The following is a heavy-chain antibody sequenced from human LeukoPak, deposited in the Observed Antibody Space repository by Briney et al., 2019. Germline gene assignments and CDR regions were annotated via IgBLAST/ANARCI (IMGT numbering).Heavy chain of an antibody. CDR2: IYTSGST. D-gene: IGHD6-6*01. V-gene: IGHV4-4*07. J-gene: IGHJ5*02. CDR3: ARGHHRTKGMSRLLSLAARPGWFDP. CDR1: GGSISSYY. Sequence: PSETLSLTCTVSGGSISSYYWSWIRQPAGKGLEWIGRIYTSGSTNYNPSLKSRVTMSVDTSKNQFSLKLSSVTAADTAVYYCARGHHRTKGMSRLLSLAARPGWFDPWGQGTLVTVSS.